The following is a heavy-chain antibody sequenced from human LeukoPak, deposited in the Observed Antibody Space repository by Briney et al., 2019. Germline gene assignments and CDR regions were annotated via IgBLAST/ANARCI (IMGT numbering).Heavy chain of an antibody. CDR3: ARRPIVGATSWFDP. V-gene: IGHV1-18*01. D-gene: IGHD1-26*01. CDR1: GYTFTSYG. J-gene: IGHJ5*02. CDR2: ISAYNGNT. Sequence: GASVKVSCKASGYTFTSYGISWVRQAPGQGVEWMGWISAYNGNTNYAQKLQGRVTMTTDTSTSTAYMELRSLRSDDTAVYYCARRPIVGATSWFDPWGQGTLVTVSS.